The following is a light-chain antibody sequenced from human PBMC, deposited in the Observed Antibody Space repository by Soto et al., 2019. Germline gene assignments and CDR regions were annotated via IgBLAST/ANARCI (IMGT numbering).Light chain of an antibody. CDR3: QQYGSSPRYT. CDR2: GAS. V-gene: IGKV3-20*01. Sequence: EIVLTQSPGTLSLSPGERATLSCRASQSVSSSYLAWYQQKPGQAPRLLIHGASSRATGIPDRFSGSGSGTDFSLTISRLEPEDCAVYYCQQYGSSPRYTFGQGTKLEIK. CDR1: QSVSSSY. J-gene: IGKJ2*01.